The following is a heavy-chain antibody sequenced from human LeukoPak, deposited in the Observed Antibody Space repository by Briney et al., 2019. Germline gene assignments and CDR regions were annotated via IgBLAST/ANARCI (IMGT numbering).Heavy chain of an antibody. V-gene: IGHV1-2*02. D-gene: IGHD1-26*01. J-gene: IGHJ4*02. Sequence: ASVKVSCKASGYTFTGYYMHWVRQAPGQGLEWMGGINPNSGGTNYAQKFQGRVTMTRDTSISTAYMELSRLRSDDTAVYYCARVVGATFVSDYWGQGTLVTVSS. CDR3: ARVVGATFVSDY. CDR1: GYTFTGYY. CDR2: INPNSGGT.